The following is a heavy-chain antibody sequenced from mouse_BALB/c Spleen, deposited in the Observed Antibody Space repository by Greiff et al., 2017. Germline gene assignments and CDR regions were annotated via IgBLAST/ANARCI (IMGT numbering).Heavy chain of an antibody. CDR2: INPSNGRT. V-gene: IGHV1S81*02. D-gene: IGHD1-1*01. J-gene: IGHJ2*01. Sequence: QVQLQQSGAELVKPGASVKLSCKASGYTFTSYWMHWVKQRPGQGLEWIGEINPSNGRTNYNEKFKSKATLTVDKSSSTAYMQLSSLTSEDSAVYYCARVYYYGSSSDYFDYWGQGTTLTVSS. CDR3: ARVYYYGSSSDYFDY. CDR1: GYTFTSYW.